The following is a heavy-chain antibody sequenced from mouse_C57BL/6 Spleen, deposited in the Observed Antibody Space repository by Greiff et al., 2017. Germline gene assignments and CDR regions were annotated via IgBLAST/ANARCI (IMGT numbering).Heavy chain of an antibody. CDR1: GYTFTDYE. CDR2: IDPETGGT. V-gene: IGHV1-15*01. J-gene: IGHJ1*03. D-gene: IGHD1-1*01. CDR3: PIITTVVAPFDV. Sequence: VQLQQSGAELVRPGASVTLSCKASGYTFTDYEMHWVKQTPVHGLEWIGAIDPETGGTAYNQKFKGKAILTADKSSSTAYMGLRSLTSEDSAVYYCPIITTVVAPFDVWGTGTTVTVSS.